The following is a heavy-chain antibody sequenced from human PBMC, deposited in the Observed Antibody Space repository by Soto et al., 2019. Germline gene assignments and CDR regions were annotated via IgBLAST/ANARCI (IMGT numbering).Heavy chain of an antibody. V-gene: IGHV3-7*01. D-gene: IGHD2-15*01. CDR2: IKQDGSEK. CDR3: ARVGYCSGGSCYSFYYYYYMDV. J-gene: IGHJ6*03. CDR1: GFTFSSYW. Sequence: EVQLVESGGGLVQPGGSLRLSCAASGFTFSSYWMSWVRQAPGKGLEWVANIKQDGSEKYYVDSVKGRFTISRDNAKNSLYLQMNSLRAEDTAVYDCARVGYCSGGSCYSFYYYYYMDVWGKGTTVTVSS.